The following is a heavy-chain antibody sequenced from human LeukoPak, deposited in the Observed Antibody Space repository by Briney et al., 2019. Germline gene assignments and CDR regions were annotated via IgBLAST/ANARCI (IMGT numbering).Heavy chain of an antibody. J-gene: IGHJ4*02. CDR1: GFNFNTYV. Sequence: GGSLRLSCTASGFNFNTYVMNWVRQAPGKGLEWVSGVSGSSVSIGYGASVKGRFTTSRDNSKNTAYLQMNSLRAEDTAVYYCATKLGGNFPFDYRGQGTLVTVSS. CDR2: VSGSSVSI. V-gene: IGHV3-23*01. CDR3: ATKLGGNFPFDY. D-gene: IGHD3-16*01.